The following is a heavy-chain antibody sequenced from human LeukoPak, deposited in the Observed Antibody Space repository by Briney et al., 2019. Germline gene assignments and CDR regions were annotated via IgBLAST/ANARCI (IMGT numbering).Heavy chain of an antibody. CDR3: ARLTKGRYFDYIFDY. J-gene: IGHJ4*02. CDR2: TYYTGST. D-gene: IGHD3-9*01. Sequence: SETLSLTCTVSGGSVSSSLNYWGWVRQPPGKGLEWIGNTYYTGSTYSNPTLKSRVTMSVDTSKNQFSLKLSSVTAADTAVYYCARLTKGRYFDYIFDYWGQGTLLTVSS. CDR1: GGSVSSSLNY. V-gene: IGHV4-39*01.